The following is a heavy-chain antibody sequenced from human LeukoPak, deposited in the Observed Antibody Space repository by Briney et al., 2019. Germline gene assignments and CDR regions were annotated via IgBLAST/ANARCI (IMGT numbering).Heavy chain of an antibody. V-gene: IGHV3-49*04. CDR1: GFSFEDYG. J-gene: IGHJ5*02. CDR3: TREMATVVHWFDP. Sequence: GGSLRLSCTGSGFSFEDYGLTWVRQAPGKGLEWVGFIKRKLYGETTKSASSVKGRFSISRDDPKSVAYLHMDSLKTDDTAVYYCTREMATVVHWFDPWGRGTLVTVSS. D-gene: IGHD5-24*01. CDR2: IKRKLYGETT.